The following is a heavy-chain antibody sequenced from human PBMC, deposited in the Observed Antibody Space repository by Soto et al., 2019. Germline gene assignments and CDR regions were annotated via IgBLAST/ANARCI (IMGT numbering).Heavy chain of an antibody. V-gene: IGHV3-48*02. CDR3: ARKGVAFDY. CDR2: ISTTSSSI. Sequence: SLRLSCAASGFTFSSYSMNWVRQAPGKGLEWISYISTTSSSIYYADSVKGRFTISRDNAKNSLFLQMNSLRDEDTAVYYCARKGVAFDYWGQGALVTVSS. J-gene: IGHJ4*02. D-gene: IGHD3-3*01. CDR1: GFTFSSYS.